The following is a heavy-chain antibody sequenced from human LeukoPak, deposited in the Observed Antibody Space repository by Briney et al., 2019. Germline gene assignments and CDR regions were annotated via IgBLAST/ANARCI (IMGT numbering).Heavy chain of an antibody. Sequence: GGSLRLSCAASGFTFSRYSMTWVRQAPGKGLEWVSSFTSMSRTIYYADSVKGRFTISRDNARNSPYLQMSSLRVEDTAVYYCARGGLDGWIHLWPSSHFDYWGQGTLVTVSS. D-gene: IGHD5-18*01. J-gene: IGHJ4*02. V-gene: IGHV3-21*01. CDR3: ARGGLDGWIHLWPSSHFDY. CDR2: FTSMSRTI. CDR1: GFTFSRYS.